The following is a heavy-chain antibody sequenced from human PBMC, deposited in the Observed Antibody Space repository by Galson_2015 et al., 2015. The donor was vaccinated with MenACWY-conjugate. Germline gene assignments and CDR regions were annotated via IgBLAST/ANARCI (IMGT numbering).Heavy chain of an antibody. CDR1: GYTLTELS. Sequence: VKVSCKVSGYTLTELSMHWVRQAPGKGLEWMGGFDREDGERIYAQKFQGRVTMTEDTSTDTAYMELSSLRSEDTAVYYCATGYCSGGSCYASYYYGMDVWGQGTPVTVSS. CDR3: ATGYCSGGSCYASYYYGMDV. CDR2: FDREDGER. D-gene: IGHD2-15*01. V-gene: IGHV1-24*01. J-gene: IGHJ6*02.